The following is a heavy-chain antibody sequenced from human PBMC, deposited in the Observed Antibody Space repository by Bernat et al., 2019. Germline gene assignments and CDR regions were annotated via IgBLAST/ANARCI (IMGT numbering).Heavy chain of an antibody. Sequence: EVQLVESGGGLVQPGGSLKLSCAASGFTFSGSAMHWVRQASGKGLEWVGRIRSKANSYATAYAASVKGRFTISRDDSKNTAYLQMNSLKTEDTAVYYCTRRPGYSSSWYDWDYWGQGTLVTVSS. D-gene: IGHD6-13*01. V-gene: IGHV3-73*01. CDR3: TRRPGYSSSWYDWDY. J-gene: IGHJ4*02. CDR1: GFTFSGSA. CDR2: IRSKANSYAT.